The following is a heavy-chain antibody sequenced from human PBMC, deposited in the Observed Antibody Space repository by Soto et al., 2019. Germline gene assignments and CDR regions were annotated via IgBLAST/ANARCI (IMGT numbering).Heavy chain of an antibody. J-gene: IGHJ6*02. CDR2: ISWNSGSI. CDR1: GFTFDDYA. Sequence: GGSLRLSCAASGFTFDDYAMHRVRQAPGKGLEWVSGISWNSGSIGYADSVKGRFTISRDNAKNSLYLQMNSLRAEDTALYYCAKDNYYGDYYYYGMDVWGQGTTVTVSS. CDR3: AKDNYYGDYYYYGMDV. V-gene: IGHV3-9*01. D-gene: IGHD4-17*01.